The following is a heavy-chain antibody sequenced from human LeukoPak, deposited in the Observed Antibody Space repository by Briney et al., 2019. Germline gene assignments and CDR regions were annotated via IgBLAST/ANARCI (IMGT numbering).Heavy chain of an antibody. CDR3: ARDLRLLWFGELLSQGMDV. Sequence: GGSLRLSCAASGFTFSSYWMSWVRQAPGKGLEWVANIKQDGSEKYYVDSVKGRFTISRDNAKNSLYLQMNSLRAEDTAVYYCARDLRLLWFGELLSQGMDVWGQGTTVTVSS. J-gene: IGHJ6*02. V-gene: IGHV3-7*01. CDR2: IKQDGSEK. CDR1: GFTFSSYW. D-gene: IGHD3-10*01.